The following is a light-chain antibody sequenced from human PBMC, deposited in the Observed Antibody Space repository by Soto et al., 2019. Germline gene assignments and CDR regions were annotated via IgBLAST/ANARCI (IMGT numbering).Light chain of an antibody. CDR2: EVT. Sequence: QSALTQPPSASGSPGQSVTISCTGSSSDVGGYNFVSWYQPHPGKAPKLMIYEVTKRPSGVPDRYSGSKSGNTASLTVSGLQAEDEADYYCISYAGSNNLGVFGGGTKLTVL. J-gene: IGLJ2*01. CDR3: ISYAGSNNLGV. CDR1: SSDVGGYNF. V-gene: IGLV2-8*01.